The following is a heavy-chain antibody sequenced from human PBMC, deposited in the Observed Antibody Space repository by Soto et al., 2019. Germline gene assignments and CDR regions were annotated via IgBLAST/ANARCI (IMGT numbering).Heavy chain of an antibody. J-gene: IGHJ4*02. Sequence: SETLSLTFAVYGGSFSGYYWSWIRQPPGKGLEWIGEINHSGSTNYNPSLKSRVTISVDTSKNQFSLKLSSVTAADTAVYYCARFAVYDFWSGYYTGRYYFDYWGQGTLVTVSA. D-gene: IGHD3-3*01. CDR2: INHSGST. CDR1: GGSFSGYY. V-gene: IGHV4-34*01. CDR3: ARFAVYDFWSGYYTGRYYFDY.